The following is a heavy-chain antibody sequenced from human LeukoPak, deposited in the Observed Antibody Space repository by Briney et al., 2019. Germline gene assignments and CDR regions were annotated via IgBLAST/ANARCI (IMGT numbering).Heavy chain of an antibody. V-gene: IGHV3-23*01. Sequence: PGGSLRLSCAASGFTFSSYAMSWVRQAPGKGLEWVSTISGSGGITYYADSVKGRFTISRDNSKNTLYLQMNSLRAEDTAVYYCAKDFASSWGKVDYWGQGTLVTVSS. CDR3: AKDFASSWGKVDY. CDR2: ISGSGGIT. J-gene: IGHJ4*02. CDR1: GFTFSSYA. D-gene: IGHD3-16*01.